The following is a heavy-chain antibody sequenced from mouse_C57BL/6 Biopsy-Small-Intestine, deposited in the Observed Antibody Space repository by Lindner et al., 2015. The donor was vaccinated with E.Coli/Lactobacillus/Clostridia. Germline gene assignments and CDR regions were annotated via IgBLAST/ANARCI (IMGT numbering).Heavy chain of an antibody. CDR2: INPSRGYT. D-gene: IGHD2-13*01. V-gene: IGHV1-7*01. CDR3: ARDGDYGGDY. CDR1: GYTFTTYW. Sequence: VQLQESGPELVKPGASVKMSCKASGYTFTTYWMHWVKQRPGQGLEWIGYINPSRGYTEYNQKFKDKATLTADKSSSTAYMQLSSLTSEDSAVYYCARDGDYGGDYWGQGTTLTVSS. J-gene: IGHJ2*01.